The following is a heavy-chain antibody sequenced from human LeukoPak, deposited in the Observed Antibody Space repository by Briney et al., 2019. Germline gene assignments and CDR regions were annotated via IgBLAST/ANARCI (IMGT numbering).Heavy chain of an antibody. J-gene: IGHJ6*02. Sequence: GGSLRLSCAASGFTLGPYARHWVRQRPGKGLEWVAHINADAGRTFYEASVEGRFTVSRAHSKDSLYLQMNRLTTDDTALYYCGTWAFYHSLDVWGQGTTVTVSS. V-gene: IGHV3-43*02. D-gene: IGHD2/OR15-2a*01. CDR2: INADAGRT. CDR1: GFTLGPYA. CDR3: GTWAFYHSLDV.